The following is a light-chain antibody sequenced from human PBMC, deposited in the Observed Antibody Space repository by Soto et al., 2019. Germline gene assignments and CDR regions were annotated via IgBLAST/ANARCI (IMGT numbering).Light chain of an antibody. CDR3: LQDYNYPWT. CDR2: AAS. J-gene: IGKJ1*01. CDR1: QGIRND. Sequence: AIQMTQSPSSLSASVGDRVTITCRASQGIRNDLGWYQQKPGKAPKLLIYAASSLQSGVPSRFSGSGSGTDFTLTIRSLQPEDFAPYYCLQDYNYPWTFGQGTKVDIK. V-gene: IGKV1-6*01.